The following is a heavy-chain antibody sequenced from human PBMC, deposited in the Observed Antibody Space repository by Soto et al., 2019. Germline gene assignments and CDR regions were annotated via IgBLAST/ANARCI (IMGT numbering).Heavy chain of an antibody. D-gene: IGHD6-13*01. CDR2: IYSGGST. J-gene: IGHJ4*02. V-gene: IGHV3-53*01. CDR1: GFTFSSYW. Sequence: GGSLRLSCAASGFTFSSYWMSWVRQAPGKGLEWVSVIYSGGSTYYADSVKGRFTISRDNSKNTLYLQMNSLRAEDTAVYYCARDGPAAALDYWGQGTLVTVSS. CDR3: ARDGPAAALDY.